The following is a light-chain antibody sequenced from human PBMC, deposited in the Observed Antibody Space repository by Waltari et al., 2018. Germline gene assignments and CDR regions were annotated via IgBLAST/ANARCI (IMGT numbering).Light chain of an antibody. Sequence: QSDLTQPASVSGSPGRSITISCLGGASFLPWYQQPPGKPPKLMIYDDIRRPSGVFNRFSASKSDNTASLTISGLQADDEAVYYCSSFVGGTTYLLIGGGTRLTVL. V-gene: IGLV2-23*01. CDR1: ASF. J-gene: IGLJ2*01. CDR3: SSFVGGTTYLL. CDR2: DDI.